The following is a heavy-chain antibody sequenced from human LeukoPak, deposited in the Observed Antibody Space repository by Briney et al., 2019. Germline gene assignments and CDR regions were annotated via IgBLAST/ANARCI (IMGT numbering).Heavy chain of an antibody. Sequence: SETLSLTCAVSGGSISSGGYSWSWIRQPPGTGLEWIGYIYHSGSTYYNPSLKSRVTISVDRSKNQFSLKLSSVTAADTAVYYCARGEIAAAGIASWGQGTLVTVSS. CDR3: ARGEIAAAGIAS. V-gene: IGHV4-30-2*01. CDR2: IYHSGST. J-gene: IGHJ5*02. D-gene: IGHD6-13*01. CDR1: GGSISSGGYS.